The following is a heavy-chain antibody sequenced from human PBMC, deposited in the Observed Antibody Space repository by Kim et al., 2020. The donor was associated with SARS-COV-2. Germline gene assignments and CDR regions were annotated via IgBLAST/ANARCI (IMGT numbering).Heavy chain of an antibody. D-gene: IGHD1-26*01. J-gene: IGHJ4*02. Sequence: DAVKGRFTISRDNAKNSLYLQMNSLRAEDTAVYYCARDKRSAGSYSSFDYWGQGTLVTVSS. CDR3: ARDKRSAGSYSSFDY. V-gene: IGHV3-21*01.